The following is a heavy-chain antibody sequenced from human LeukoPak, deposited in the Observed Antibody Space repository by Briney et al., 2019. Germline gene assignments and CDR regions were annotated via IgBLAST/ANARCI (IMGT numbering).Heavy chain of an antibody. CDR3: AKDLYSVLLWFGESTSQDV. J-gene: IGHJ6*04. CDR2: ISYDGSNK. D-gene: IGHD3-10*01. Sequence: PGGSLRLSCAASGFTFSSYAMHWVRQAPGKGLEWVAVISYDGSNKYYADSVKGRFTISRDNSKNTLYLQMNSLRAEDTAVYYCAKDLYSVLLWFGESTSQDVWGKGTTVTVSS. V-gene: IGHV3-30-3*01. CDR1: GFTFSSYA.